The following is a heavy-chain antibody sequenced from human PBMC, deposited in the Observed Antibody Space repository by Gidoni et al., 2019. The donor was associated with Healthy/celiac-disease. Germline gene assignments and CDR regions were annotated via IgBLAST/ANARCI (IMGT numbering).Heavy chain of an antibody. CDR1: GGSFSGYY. V-gene: IGHV4-34*01. J-gene: IGHJ5*02. CDR3: AYDYGDYMTPNNWFDP. D-gene: IGHD4-17*01. Sequence: QVQLQQWGAGLLKPSETLSLTCAVYGGSFSGYYWSWIRQPPGKGLEWIGEINHSGSTNYNPSLKSRVTISVDTSKNQFSLKLSSVTAADTAVYYCAYDYGDYMTPNNWFDPWGQGTLVTVSS. CDR2: INHSGST.